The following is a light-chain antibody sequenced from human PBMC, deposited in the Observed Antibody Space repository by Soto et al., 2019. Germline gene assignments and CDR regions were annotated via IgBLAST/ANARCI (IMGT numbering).Light chain of an antibody. J-gene: IGKJ4*01. CDR1: ESISRW. CDR3: QRYDSNPIT. V-gene: IGKV1-5*03. Sequence: DIQMTQSPSTLSASVGDRVTITCRASESISRWLAWYLQKPGKAPKLLINKASNLQSGVPSRFSGSGSGTEFTLTISSLQPDDFATYYCQRYDSNPITFGGGTKVEI. CDR2: KAS.